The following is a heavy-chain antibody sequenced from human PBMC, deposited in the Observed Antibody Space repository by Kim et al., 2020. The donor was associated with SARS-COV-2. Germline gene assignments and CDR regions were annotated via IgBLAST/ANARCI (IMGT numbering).Heavy chain of an antibody. CDR2: ITDSGGNS. V-gene: IGHV3-23*01. J-gene: IGHJ4*02. D-gene: IGHD2-15*01. Sequence: GGSLRLSCAASGFSFRDYGMTWVRQAPGKGLEWVSAITDSGGNSYFAGSVRGRFTISRDNSKYIVYLQMDSLRAEDTAIYYCVKESIGHGPGYLDHWGPGTLVTFSS. CDR1: GFSFRDYG. CDR3: VKESIGHGPGYLDH.